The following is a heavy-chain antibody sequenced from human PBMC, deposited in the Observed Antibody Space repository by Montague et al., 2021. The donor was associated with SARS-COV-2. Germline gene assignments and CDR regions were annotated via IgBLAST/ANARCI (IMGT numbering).Heavy chain of an antibody. CDR2: IYYSGST. V-gene: IGHV4-59*08. J-gene: IGHJ4*02. CDR1: GGSISSYY. D-gene: IGHD3-3*01. Sequence: SETLSLTCTVSGGSISSYYWSWIRQPPGTGLEWIGYIYYSGSTNYNPSLTSRVTISVDTSKNQFSLKLSSVTAADTAVYYCARHGGPNSILGMVIIPGHWDYWGQGTLVTVSS. CDR3: ARHGGPNSILGMVIIPGHWDY.